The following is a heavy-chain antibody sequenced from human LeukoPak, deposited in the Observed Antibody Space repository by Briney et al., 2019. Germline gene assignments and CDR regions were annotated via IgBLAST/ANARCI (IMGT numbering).Heavy chain of an antibody. CDR1: GFTFSSYS. CDR3: ARGGPVAATGFDY. J-gene: IGHJ4*02. V-gene: IGHV3-21*01. CDR2: ISSSSSYI. D-gene: IGHD6-19*01. Sequence: GGSLRLSCAASGFTFSSYSMNWVRQAPGKGLEWVSSISSSSSYIYYADSVKGRFTISRDNAKNSLYLQMNSLRADDTAVYYCARGGPVAATGFDYWGQGTLVTVSS.